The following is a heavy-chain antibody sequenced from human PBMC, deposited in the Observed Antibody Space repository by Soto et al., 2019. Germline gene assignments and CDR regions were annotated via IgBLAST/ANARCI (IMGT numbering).Heavy chain of an antibody. V-gene: IGHV3-30*18. D-gene: IGHD3-16*01. J-gene: IGHJ4*02. CDR2: ISYDGRKK. CDR3: AEDQGGFDS. Sequence: QVQLVESGGGVVQPGRSLRLSCAASGFTFSDYGMHWVRQPPGKGLEWVAVISYDGRKKYYADSVKGRFTISRDNSKNTLYLQMDSLRPEDTAVYYCAEDQGGFDSWGQGTLVTVSS. CDR1: GFTFSDYG.